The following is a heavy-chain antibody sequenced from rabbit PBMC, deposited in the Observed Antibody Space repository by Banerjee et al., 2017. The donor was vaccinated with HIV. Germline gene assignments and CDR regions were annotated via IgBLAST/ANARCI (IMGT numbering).Heavy chain of an antibody. V-gene: IGHV1S45*01. J-gene: IGHJ4*01. CDR3: YGTGGDYYNHNL. D-gene: IGHD8-1*01. CDR1: GFSFSSGYY. CDR2: INTSSGNT. Sequence: QEQLEESGGDLVKPEGSLTLTCTASGFSFSSGYYMCWVRQAPGKGLEWIGCINTSSGNTVYASWAKGRFTISKTSSTTVTLQMTSLTAADTATYFCYGTGGDYYNHNLWGQGTLVTVS.